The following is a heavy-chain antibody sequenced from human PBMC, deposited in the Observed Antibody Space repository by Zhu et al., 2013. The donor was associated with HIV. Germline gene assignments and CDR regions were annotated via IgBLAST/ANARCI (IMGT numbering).Heavy chain of an antibody. V-gene: IGHV1-24*01. D-gene: IGHD1-7*01. J-gene: IGHJ3*02. CDR2: FDPEDGET. CDR1: GYTLTELS. Sequence: QVQLVQSGAEVKKPGASVKVSCKVSGYTLTELSMHWVRQAPGKGLEWMGGFDPEDGETIYAQKFQGRVTMTEDTSTDTAYMELSSLRSEDTAVYYCATDRFLGLELRERHGKYDAFDIWGQGTMVTVSS. CDR3: ATDRFLGLELRERHGKYDAFDI.